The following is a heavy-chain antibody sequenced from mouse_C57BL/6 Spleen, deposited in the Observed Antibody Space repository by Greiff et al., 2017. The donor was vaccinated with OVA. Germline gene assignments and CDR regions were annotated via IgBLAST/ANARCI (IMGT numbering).Heavy chain of an antibody. V-gene: IGHV6-6*01. CDR1: GFTFSDAW. J-gene: IGHJ4*01. CDR2: IRNKANNHAT. CDR3: TRRDYYGSSYLYYAMDY. D-gene: IGHD1-1*01. Sequence: EVKLMESGGGLVQPGGSMKLSCAASGFTFSDAWMDWVRQSPEKGLEWVAEIRNKANNHATYYAESVKGRFTISRDDSKSSVYLQMNSLRAEDTGIYYCTRRDYYGSSYLYYAMDYWGQGTSVTVSS.